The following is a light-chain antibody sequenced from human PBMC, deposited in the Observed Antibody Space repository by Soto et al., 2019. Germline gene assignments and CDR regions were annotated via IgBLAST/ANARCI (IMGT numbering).Light chain of an antibody. J-gene: IGLJ2*01. CDR2: EVT. Sequence: QSVLTQPPSASGSLGQSVTISCTGTSSDIGTYNYVSWYQHHPGKAPKLIIYEVTKRPSGVPDRFSGSKSGNTASLTVSGLQAEDEADYYCSSFADSTVVFGGGTKVTVL. CDR3: SSFADSTVV. CDR1: SSDIGTYNY. V-gene: IGLV2-8*01.